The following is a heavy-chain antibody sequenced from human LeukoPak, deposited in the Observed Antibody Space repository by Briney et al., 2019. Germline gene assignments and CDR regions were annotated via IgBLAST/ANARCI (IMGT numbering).Heavy chain of an antibody. Sequence: GGSLRLSCAASGFTFSSYAMSWVRQAPGKGLEWVSAISGSGGSTYYADSVKGRFTISRDNSKNTLYLQMNSLRAEDTAVYYCAKDQVTNYDFWSGYYTPSYYFDYWGQGTLVTVSS. CDR3: AKDQVTNYDFWSGYYTPSYYFDY. CDR1: GFTFSSYA. CDR2: ISGSGGST. V-gene: IGHV3-23*01. J-gene: IGHJ4*02. D-gene: IGHD3-3*01.